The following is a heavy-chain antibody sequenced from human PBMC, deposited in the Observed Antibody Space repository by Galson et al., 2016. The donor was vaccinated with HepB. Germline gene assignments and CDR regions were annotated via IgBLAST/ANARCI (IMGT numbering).Heavy chain of an antibody. CDR2: TRNKTKSYTT. V-gene: IGHV3-72*01. CDR1: GFTFGDHY. CDR3: ARASIVGATSGFDF. J-gene: IGHJ4*02. Sequence: SLRLSCAASGFTFGDHYMDWVRQAPGKGLEWVGRTRNKTKSYTTEYAASVEGRFTIPRDDSKNSLYLQMNSLKTEDTAVYYCARASIVGATSGFDFWGQGTLVTVSS. D-gene: IGHD1-26*01.